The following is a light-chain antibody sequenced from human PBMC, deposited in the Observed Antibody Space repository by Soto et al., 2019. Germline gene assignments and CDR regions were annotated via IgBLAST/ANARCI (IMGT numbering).Light chain of an antibody. CDR1: SSDVGGYKS. CDR2: DVS. J-gene: IGLJ1*01. V-gene: IGLV2-11*01. Sequence: QSALTQPRSVSGSPGQSVSISCTGDSSDVGGYKSVSWYLQHTGNAHKLMISDVSERPSEVPDRFSGSKSGNTASLTISGLQAQDEAEYYGCSYAGRYTGGFGTGTKLTVL. CDR3: CSYAGRYTGG.